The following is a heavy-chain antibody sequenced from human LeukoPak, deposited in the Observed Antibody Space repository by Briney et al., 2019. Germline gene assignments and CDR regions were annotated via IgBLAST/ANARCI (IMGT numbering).Heavy chain of an antibody. D-gene: IGHD3-9*01. CDR3: ARGLGASRSTLRYFDWFQKNNWFDP. Sequence: ASVKVSCKASGYTFTSYDINWVRQATGQGLERMGWMNPNSGNTGYAQKFQGRVTITRNTSISTAYMELSSLRSEDTAVYYCARGLGASRSTLRYFDWFQKNNWFDPWGQGTLVTVSS. V-gene: IGHV1-8*03. CDR1: GYTFTSYD. J-gene: IGHJ5*02. CDR2: MNPNSGNT.